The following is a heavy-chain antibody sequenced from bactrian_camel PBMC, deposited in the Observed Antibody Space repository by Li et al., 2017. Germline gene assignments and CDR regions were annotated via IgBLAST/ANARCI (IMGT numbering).Heavy chain of an antibody. Sequence: HVQLVESGGGSVQAGGSLRLACEASDNVSKYYMAWFRQAPGKEREGVAAIDKSGSPTYTYSVMGRFTIAKDNVKNTLYLQMDNLKPEDTALYTCAAEDQAPWDMGWICNYNSWGQGTQVTVS. CDR3: AAEDQAPWDMGWICNYNS. D-gene: IGHD3*01. V-gene: IGHV3S53*01. CDR2: IDKSGSP. J-gene: IGHJ4*01. CDR1: DNVSKYY.